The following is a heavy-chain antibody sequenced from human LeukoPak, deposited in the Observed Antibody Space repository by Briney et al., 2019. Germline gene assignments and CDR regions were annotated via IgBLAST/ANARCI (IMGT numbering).Heavy chain of an antibody. J-gene: IGHJ4*02. D-gene: IGHD3-22*01. V-gene: IGHV3-30*02. CDR1: GFTFSSYW. Sequence: PGGSLRLSCAASGFTFSSYWMHWVRQAPGKGLEWVAFLRYDGINKYYADSVKGRFTISRDNSKNTLYLQMNSLRAEDTAVYYCAKCATYYYDSSDYYDYWGQGTLVTVSS. CDR2: LRYDGINK. CDR3: AKCATYYYDSSDYYDY.